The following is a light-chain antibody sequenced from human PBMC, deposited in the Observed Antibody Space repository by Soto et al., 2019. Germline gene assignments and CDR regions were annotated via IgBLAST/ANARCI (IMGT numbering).Light chain of an antibody. V-gene: IGKV3-15*01. CDR2: GAS. Sequence: EIVMTQSPATLSVSPGERATLSCRASQSVSSNLVWYQQKPGQAPRLLIYGASARATGVPVRFSGSGSGTEFTLTISSLQSEDFATYYCQQLRMYPSTFGGGTKVDIK. CDR3: QQLRMYPST. CDR1: QSVSSN. J-gene: IGKJ4*01.